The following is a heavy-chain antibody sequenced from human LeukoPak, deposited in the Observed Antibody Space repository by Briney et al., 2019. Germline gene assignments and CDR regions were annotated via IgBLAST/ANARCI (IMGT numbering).Heavy chain of an antibody. V-gene: IGHV3-23*01. J-gene: IGHJ4*02. CDR3: AKDRSRYDSSAYDFDY. CDR2: ISGSGGST. D-gene: IGHD3-22*01. Sequence: PGGSLRLSCAASGFTFSSYGMSWVRQAPGKGLEWVSAISGSGGSTYYADSVKGRFTISRDNSKNTLYLQMNSLRAEDTAVYYCAKDRSRYDSSAYDFDYWGQGTLVTASS. CDR1: GFTFSSYG.